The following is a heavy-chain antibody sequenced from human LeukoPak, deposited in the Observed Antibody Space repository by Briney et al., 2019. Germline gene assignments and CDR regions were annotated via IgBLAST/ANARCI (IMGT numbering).Heavy chain of an antibody. CDR3: ASQMLAYCGGDCYSTYPFDY. CDR2: IIPIFGTA. J-gene: IGHJ4*02. V-gene: IGHV1-69*13. CDR1: GGTFSSYA. Sequence: GASVKVSCKASGGTFSSYAISWVRQAPGQGLEWMGGIIPIFGTANYAQKFQGRVTITADESTSTAYMELSSLRSEDTAVYYCASQMLAYCGGDCYSTYPFDYWGQGTLVTVSS. D-gene: IGHD2-21*02.